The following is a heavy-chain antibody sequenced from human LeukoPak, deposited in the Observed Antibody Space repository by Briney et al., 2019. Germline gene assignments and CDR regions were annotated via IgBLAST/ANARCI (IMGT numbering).Heavy chain of an antibody. D-gene: IGHD1-26*01. J-gene: IGHJ4*02. CDR1: GFSFSDSV. CDR3: AGDRATSYFDY. V-gene: IGHV3-30*04. CDR2: ISHDVKTT. Sequence: GKSLRLSCVASGFSFSDSVIHWVRQAPGKGLEWVAVISHDVKTTYYADSAKGRFTISRDNSRNTVFLQMNRLRPEDTAVYYCAGDRATSYFDYWGQGALVTISS.